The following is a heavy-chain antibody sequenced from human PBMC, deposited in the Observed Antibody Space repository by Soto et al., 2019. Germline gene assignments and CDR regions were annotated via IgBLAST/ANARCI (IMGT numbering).Heavy chain of an antibody. CDR2: IHPSDSET. Sequence: GESLKISCEISGYNFTAYWLGWVRQMPGKGLEWMGNIHPSDSETHYRPSFQGQVTFSADKSISTAYLQWATLKASDTAIYFCARLGSPGALFFDSWGQGTLVTVSS. CDR1: GYNFTAYW. V-gene: IGHV5-51*01. D-gene: IGHD3-3*01. CDR3: ARLGSPGALFFDS. J-gene: IGHJ4*02.